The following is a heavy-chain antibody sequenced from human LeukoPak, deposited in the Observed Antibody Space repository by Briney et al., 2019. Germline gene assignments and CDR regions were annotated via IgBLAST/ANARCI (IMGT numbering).Heavy chain of an antibody. CDR3: ARVYWNGWFDP. D-gene: IGHD1-1*01. J-gene: IGHJ5*02. CDR2: IYYSGST. CDR1: GGSISSYY. V-gene: IGHV4-59*08. Sequence: SETLSLTCTVSGGSISSYYWSWIRQPPGKGLEWIGYIYYSGSTNYNPSLKSRVTISVDTSKNQFSLKLSSVTAADTAVYYCARVYWNGWFDPWGQGTLVTVSS.